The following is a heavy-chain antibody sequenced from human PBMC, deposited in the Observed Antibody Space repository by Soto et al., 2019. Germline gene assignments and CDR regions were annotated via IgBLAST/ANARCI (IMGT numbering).Heavy chain of an antibody. V-gene: IGHV3-33*01. CDR2: IQNDGGKK. J-gene: IGHJ4*02. D-gene: IGHD3-10*01. CDR3: ARWRNGYYGFYFDY. Sequence: QVQLVESGGGVVQPGRSLRLSCVTSGFTFSRYGMQWVRQAPGKGLEWVAVIQNDGGKKFYADSMKGRFTISRDNSRDTLDLQMNSLRADDTAVYYCARWRNGYYGFYFDYWGQGTLVTVSS. CDR1: GFTFSRYG.